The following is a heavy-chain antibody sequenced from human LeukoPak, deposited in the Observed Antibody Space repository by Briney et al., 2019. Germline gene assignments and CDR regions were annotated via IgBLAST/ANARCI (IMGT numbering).Heavy chain of an antibody. CDR3: ARERGEWAWGSITMVWGERTSYYYYYMDV. V-gene: IGHV3-7*03. CDR1: GFTFSSYW. Sequence: GGSLRLSCAASGFTFSSYWMSWVRQAPGKGLEWVANIKQDGSEKYYVGSVKGRFTISRDNAKNSLYLQMNSLRAEDTAVYYCARERGEWAWGSITMVWGERTSYYYYYMDVWGKGTTVTISS. D-gene: IGHD3-10*01. CDR2: IKQDGSEK. J-gene: IGHJ6*03.